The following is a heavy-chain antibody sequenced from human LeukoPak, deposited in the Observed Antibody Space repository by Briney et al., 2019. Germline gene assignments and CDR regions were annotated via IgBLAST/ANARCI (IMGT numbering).Heavy chain of an antibody. Sequence: GASVKVSCKASGYTFISYGISWVRQAPGQGLEWMGWINPNSGGTNYAQKFQGRVTMTRDTSISTAYMELSRLRSDDTAVYYCAREFGDYGNYYYYYMDVWGKGTTVTVSS. CDR3: AREFGDYGNYYYYYMDV. V-gene: IGHV1-2*02. CDR2: INPNSGGT. CDR1: GYTFISYG. J-gene: IGHJ6*03. D-gene: IGHD4-17*01.